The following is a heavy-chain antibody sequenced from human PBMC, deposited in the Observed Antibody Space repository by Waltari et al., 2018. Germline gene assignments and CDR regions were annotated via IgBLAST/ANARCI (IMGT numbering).Heavy chain of an antibody. CDR3: ATESHRRDDAFDI. CDR2: VDPADGET. V-gene: IGHV1-69-2*01. Sequence: EVQLVQSGAEGKKPGATVKISCKVSGYTFTDYYMHWVQQAPGKGLEWMGLVDPADGETIYAEKFQGRVTITAATSTDTSYMELSSLSSEDTAVYYCATESHRRDDAFDIWGQGTMVTVSS. J-gene: IGHJ3*02. CDR1: GYTFTDYY.